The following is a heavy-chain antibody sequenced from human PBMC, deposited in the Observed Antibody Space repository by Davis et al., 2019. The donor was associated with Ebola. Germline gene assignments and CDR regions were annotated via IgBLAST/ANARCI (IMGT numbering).Heavy chain of an antibody. J-gene: IGHJ4*02. CDR2: IYYSGST. D-gene: IGHD3-22*01. CDR1: GGPISSYY. V-gene: IGHV4-59*01. CDR3: ARDRDSSGRYFDY. Sequence: MPSETLSPTCTVPGGPISSYYWNWIRQPPGKGLEWSGNIYYSGSTNYNPSLKSRLTMSIDPSKKQFYLKLSSVTAADTAVYYCARDRDSSGRYFDYWGQGALVTVSS.